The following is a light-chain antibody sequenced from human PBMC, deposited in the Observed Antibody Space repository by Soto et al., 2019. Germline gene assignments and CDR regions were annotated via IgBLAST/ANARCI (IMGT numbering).Light chain of an antibody. V-gene: IGLV4-69*01. CDR3: QTWGTGINWV. Sequence: QLVLTQSPSASASLGASVKLTCTLSSGHSNYAIAWHPQQPEKGPRYLMKINTDGSHTKGGGIPERFSGSSSGAERYLIISSLQSENEAEYYSQTWGTGINWVFGGGTKLTVL. CDR1: SGHSNYA. CDR2: INTDGSH. J-gene: IGLJ3*02.